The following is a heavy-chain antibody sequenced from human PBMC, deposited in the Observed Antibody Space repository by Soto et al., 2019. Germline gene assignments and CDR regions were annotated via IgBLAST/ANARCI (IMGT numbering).Heavy chain of an antibody. V-gene: IGHV4-59*01. J-gene: IGHJ5*02. CDR3: ARGAPDSNSSDWFDP. Sequence: SETLSLTCTVSGGSISSYYWSWIRQPPGKGLEWIGYISYSRSTNYNPSLKSRVTISVDTSKNQFSLKLSSVTAADTAVYYCARGAPDSNSSDWFDPWGQGTLVTVSS. CDR1: GGSISSYY. CDR2: ISYSRST. D-gene: IGHD6-6*01.